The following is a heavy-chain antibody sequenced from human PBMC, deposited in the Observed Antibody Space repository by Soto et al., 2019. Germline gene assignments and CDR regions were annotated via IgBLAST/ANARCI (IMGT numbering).Heavy chain of an antibody. J-gene: IGHJ4*02. V-gene: IGHV3-11*06. CDR1: GFTFSDYY. D-gene: IGHD3-22*01. CDR3: ARVDKDYYYDSSGSWSPFDY. Sequence: QVQLVESGGGLVKPGGSLRLSCAASGFTFSDYYMSWIRQAPGKGLEWVSYISSSSSYTNYADSVKGRFTISRDNAKNSLYRQMNSLRAEDTALYYCARVDKDYYYDSSGSWSPFDYWGQGTLVTVSS. CDR2: ISSSSSYT.